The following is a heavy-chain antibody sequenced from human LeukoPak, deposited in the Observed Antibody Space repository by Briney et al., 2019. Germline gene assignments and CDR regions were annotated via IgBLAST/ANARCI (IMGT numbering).Heavy chain of an antibody. CDR3: ARGPQDYYYMDV. V-gene: IGHV1-69*05. CDR2: IIPIFGTA. J-gene: IGHJ6*03. Sequence: SVKVSCKASGGTFSSYAISWVRQAPGQGLEWMGGIIPIFGTANYAQKFQGRVTITTDESTSTAYMELSSLRSEDTAVYYCARGPQDYYYMDVWGKGTTVTVSS. CDR1: GGTFSSYA.